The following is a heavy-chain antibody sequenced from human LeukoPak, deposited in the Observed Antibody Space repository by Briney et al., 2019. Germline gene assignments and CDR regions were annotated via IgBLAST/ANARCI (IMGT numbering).Heavy chain of an antibody. D-gene: IGHD3-10*01. CDR2: IYSGGST. J-gene: IGHJ3*02. V-gene: IGHV3-66*01. Sequence: GGSLRLSCAASGVSVSGNYMSWVRQAPGKGLEWVSDIYSGGSTYYAASVKGRFTISRDNSKNTLYLQMNSLRAEDTAVYYCARGAFGEYRAFDIWGQGTMVTVSS. CDR3: ARGAFGEYRAFDI. CDR1: GVSVSGNY.